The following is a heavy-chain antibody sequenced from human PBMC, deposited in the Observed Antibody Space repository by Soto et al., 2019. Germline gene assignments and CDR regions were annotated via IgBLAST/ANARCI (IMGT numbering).Heavy chain of an antibody. CDR1: GFTFSNAW. Sequence: EVQLVESGGGLVKPGGSLRLSCAASGFTFSNAWMSWVRQAPGKGLEWVGRIKSKTDGGTTDYAAPVKGRFTISRDNAKNSLYLQMNSLRAEDTAVYYCASEFGDVLKFFDYWGQGTLVTVSS. CDR2: IKSKTDGGTT. CDR3: ASEFGDVLKFFDY. D-gene: IGHD4-17*01. J-gene: IGHJ4*02. V-gene: IGHV3-15*01.